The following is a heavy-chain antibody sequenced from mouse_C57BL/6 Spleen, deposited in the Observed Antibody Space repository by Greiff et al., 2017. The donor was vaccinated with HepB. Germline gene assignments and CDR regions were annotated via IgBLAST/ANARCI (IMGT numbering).Heavy chain of an antibody. CDR2: IDPETGGT. CDR3: TSPYYYGSSYGVYFDY. D-gene: IGHD1-1*01. J-gene: IGHJ2*01. Sequence: QVQLQQSGAELVRPGASVTLSCKASGYTFTDYEMHWVKQTPVHGLEWIGAIDPETGGTAYNQKFKGKAILTADKSSSTAYMELRSLTSEDSAVYYCTSPYYYGSSYGVYFDYWGQGTTLTVSS. V-gene: IGHV1-15*01. CDR1: GYTFTDYE.